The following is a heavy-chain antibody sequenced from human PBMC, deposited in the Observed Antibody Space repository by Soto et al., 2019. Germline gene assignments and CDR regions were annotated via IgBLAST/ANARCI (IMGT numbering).Heavy chain of an antibody. CDR2: ISYDGSNK. CDR1: GFPFSSYG. D-gene: IGHD3-10*01. J-gene: IGHJ4*02. Sequence: QVQLVESGGGVVQPGRSLRLSCAASGFPFSSYGMHWVREAPGKGLEWVAVISYDGSNKDYADSVKGRFTISRDNSASTLYLKMNSLRPEDTALYYCVGGQYYFDYRGQGTLVTVSP. V-gene: IGHV3-30*03. CDR3: VGGQYYFDY.